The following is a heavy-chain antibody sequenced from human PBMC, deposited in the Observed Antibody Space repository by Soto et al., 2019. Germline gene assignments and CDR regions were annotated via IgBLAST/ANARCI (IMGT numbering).Heavy chain of an antibody. V-gene: IGHV1-69*13. J-gene: IGHJ6*02. D-gene: IGHD1-1*01. CDR1: GGTFSSYA. CDR2: IIPIFGTA. CDR3: ARANKPGNWNDRGGPYYYYYGMDV. Sequence: ASVKVSCKASGGTFSSYAISWVRQAPGQGLEWMGGIIPIFGTANYAQKFQGRVTITADESTSTAYMELSSLRSEDTAVYYCARANKPGNWNDRGGPYYYYYGMDVWGQGTTVTVSS.